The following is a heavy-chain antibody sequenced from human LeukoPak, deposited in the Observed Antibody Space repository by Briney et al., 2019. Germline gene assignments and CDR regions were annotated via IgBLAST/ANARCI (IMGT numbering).Heavy chain of an antibody. D-gene: IGHD1-26*01. CDR3: ARDRSGSYQSPSPEPAFDI. V-gene: IGHV4-59*01. J-gene: IGHJ3*02. CDR1: GGSISSYY. Sequence: SETLSLTCTVSGGSISSYYWSWIRQPPGKGLEWIGYIYYSGSTNYNPSLKSRVTISVDTSKNQFSLKLSSATAADTAVYYCARDRSGSYQSPSPEPAFDIWGQGTMVTVSS. CDR2: IYYSGST.